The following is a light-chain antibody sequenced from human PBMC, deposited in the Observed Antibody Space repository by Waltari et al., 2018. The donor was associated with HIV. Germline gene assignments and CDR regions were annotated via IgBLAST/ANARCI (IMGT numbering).Light chain of an antibody. J-gene: IGLJ2*01. CDR2: RNN. CDR1: SSNIGRFY. V-gene: IGLV1-47*01. Sequence: QSVLSQPPSASGTPGQRVTISCSGSSSNIGRFYVYWYRQVPGTTPQLLIYRNNQRPSGVPDRVSGSKSGTSASLAISGLRSEDEAYYYCEAWNDNLSGVVFGGGTELTVL. CDR3: EAWNDNLSGVV.